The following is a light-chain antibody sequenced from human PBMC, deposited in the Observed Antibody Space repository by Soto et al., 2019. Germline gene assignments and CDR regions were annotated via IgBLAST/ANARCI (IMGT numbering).Light chain of an antibody. CDR3: QHYYDYSWT. CDR1: QSIGDW. Sequence: DVQMTQSPSTLSASVGDRVTITCRASQSIGDWLAWFQQKPGRALKLLIYKASSSESGVPSTFSGSASGTEFTLTISSLQPDDFATYYCQHYYDYSWTFGQGTKVDIK. CDR2: KAS. V-gene: IGKV1-5*03. J-gene: IGKJ1*01.